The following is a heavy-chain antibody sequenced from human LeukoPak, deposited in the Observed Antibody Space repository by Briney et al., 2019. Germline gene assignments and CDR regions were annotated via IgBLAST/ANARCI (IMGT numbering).Heavy chain of an antibody. J-gene: IGHJ4*02. CDR2: ISAYNGNT. V-gene: IGHV1-2*02. CDR3: ARDSVGYCSGGSCRDYFDY. Sequence: ASVKVSCKASGYTFTGYYMHWVRQAPGQGLEWMGWISAYNGNTNYAQKFQGRVTMTRDTSISTAYMELSRLRSDDTAVYYCARDSVGYCSGGSCRDYFDYWGQGTLVTVSS. D-gene: IGHD2-15*01. CDR1: GYTFTGYY.